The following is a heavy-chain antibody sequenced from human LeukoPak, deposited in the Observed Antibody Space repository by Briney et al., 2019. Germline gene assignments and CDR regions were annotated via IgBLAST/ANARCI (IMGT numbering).Heavy chain of an antibody. J-gene: IGHJ6*03. V-gene: IGHV3-11*01. CDR1: GFTFSDYY. Sequence: GGSLRLSCAASGFTFSDYYMSWIRQAPGKGLEWVSYISSSGSTIYYADSVKGRFTISRDNAKNSLYLQMNSLRAEDTAVYYCAREEESYYYYMDVWGKGTTVTVSS. CDR2: ISSSGSTI. CDR3: AREEESYYYYMDV.